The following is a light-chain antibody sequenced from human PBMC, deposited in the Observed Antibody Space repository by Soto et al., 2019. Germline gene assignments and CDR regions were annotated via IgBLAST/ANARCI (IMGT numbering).Light chain of an antibody. CDR1: QSISDT. Sequence: EIVMTQSPATLSVSPGGRATLSCRASQSISDTLAWYQQKPGQAHRLLIYGAYRRATGFQARFSGSGSGTDFTLTIRSLQSEDFAVYYCKQYDNWPWTFGQGTKVDIK. CDR2: GAY. J-gene: IGKJ1*01. V-gene: IGKV3-15*01. CDR3: KQYDNWPWT.